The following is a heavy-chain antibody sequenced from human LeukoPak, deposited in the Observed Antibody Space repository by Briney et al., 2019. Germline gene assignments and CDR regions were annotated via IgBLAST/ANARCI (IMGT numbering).Heavy chain of an antibody. Sequence: GGSLSLSCAPSGFTFSSYAMSWVPQAPGKAVEGCSAISGSGGSTYYADSVKGRFTISRDNSKNTLYLQMNSLRAEDTAVYYCAKDPTVTTEYNWFDHWGQGTLVTVSS. D-gene: IGHD4-17*01. CDR2: ISGSGGST. J-gene: IGHJ5*02. CDR3: AKDPTVTTEYNWFDH. V-gene: IGHV3-23*01. CDR1: GFTFSSYA.